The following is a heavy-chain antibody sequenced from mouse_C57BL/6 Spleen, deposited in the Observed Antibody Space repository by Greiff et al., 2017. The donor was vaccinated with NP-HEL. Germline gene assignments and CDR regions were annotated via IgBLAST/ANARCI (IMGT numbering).Heavy chain of an antibody. CDR3: TRKGMDYLYYFDY. CDR1: GYTFTDYE. Sequence: VKLMESGAELVRPGASVTLSCKASGYTFTDYEMHWVKQTPVHGLEWIGAIDPETGGTAYNQKFKGKAILTADKSSSTAYMELRSLTSEDSAVYYCTRKGMDYLYYFDYWGQGTTLTVSS. CDR2: IDPETGGT. D-gene: IGHD2-4*01. J-gene: IGHJ2*01. V-gene: IGHV1-15*01.